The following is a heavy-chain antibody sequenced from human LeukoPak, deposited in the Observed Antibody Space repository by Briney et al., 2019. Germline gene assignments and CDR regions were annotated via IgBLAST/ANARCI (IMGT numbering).Heavy chain of an antibody. J-gene: IGHJ5*02. CDR2: INPNSGAT. D-gene: IGHD3-10*01. V-gene: IGHV1-2*02. Sequence: ASVKVSCKASGYTSTGYYIHWVRQAPGQGLEWMAWINPNSGATNYAQKFQGRVSMTRDTSISTAYMALGRLTSDDTAVYFCTRGRFGEWDNWFDPWGQGTLVTVSS. CDR3: TRGRFGEWDNWFDP. CDR1: GYTSTGYY.